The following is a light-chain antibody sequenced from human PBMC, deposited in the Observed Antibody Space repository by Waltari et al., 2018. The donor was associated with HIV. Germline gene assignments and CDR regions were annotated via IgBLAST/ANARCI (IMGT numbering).Light chain of an antibody. V-gene: IGKV1-5*01. CDR2: EAS. Sequence: DIQMTQSPSPLSASVGERVSITCLASQSINNWLAWYQQKPGETPNLLMHEASKLESGVPSRFIGTGSGTEFTLTINGLQPDDFATYYCQQYNRYPYTFGQGTKLEIK. J-gene: IGKJ2*01. CDR1: QSINNW. CDR3: QQYNRYPYT.